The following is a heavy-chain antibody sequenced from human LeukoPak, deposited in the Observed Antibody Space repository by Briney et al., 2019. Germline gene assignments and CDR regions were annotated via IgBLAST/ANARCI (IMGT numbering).Heavy chain of an antibody. CDR2: IYYSGST. D-gene: IGHD6-19*01. CDR1: GGSISSSSYY. V-gene: IGHV4-39*01. J-gene: IGHJ4*02. CDR3: ARHKGGAVAMIDC. Sequence: SETLSLTCTVSGGSISSSSYYWGWIRQPPGKGLEWIGSIYYSGSTYYNPSLKSRVTISVDTSKNQFSLKLSSVTAADTAVYYCARHKGGAVAMIDCWGQGTLVTVSS.